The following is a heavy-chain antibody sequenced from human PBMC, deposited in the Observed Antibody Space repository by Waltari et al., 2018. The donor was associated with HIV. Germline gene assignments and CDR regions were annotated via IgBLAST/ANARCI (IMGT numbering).Heavy chain of an antibody. CDR3: TRGSGGSRYYFDY. V-gene: IGHV3-49*03. D-gene: IGHD2-8*02. Sequence: EVQLVESGGGLVQPGRSLRLSCTASGFTFGDYALSWFRQVPGKGLEWVGFIRSKAYGGTTEYAASVKGRFTISRDDSKSIAYLQMNSLKTEDTAVYYCTRGSGGSRYYFDYWGQGTLVTVSS. CDR1: GFTFGDYA. J-gene: IGHJ4*02. CDR2: IRSKAYGGTT.